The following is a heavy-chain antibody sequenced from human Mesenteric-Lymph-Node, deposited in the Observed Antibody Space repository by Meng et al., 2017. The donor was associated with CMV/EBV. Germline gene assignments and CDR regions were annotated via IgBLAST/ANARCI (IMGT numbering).Heavy chain of an antibody. V-gene: IGHV4-34*01. J-gene: IGHJ3*02. D-gene: IGHD3-9*01. Sequence: RGYFCDWLRQPPGKGLEWIGEINHTGNTKYNSSLMSRVTISVDTFKNQLSLKLTSVTAADTAVYYCAREMEPRFFDYLPPDPFDIWGQGTVVTVSS. CDR1: RGYF. CDR3: AREMEPRFFDYLPPDPFDI. CDR2: INHTGNT.